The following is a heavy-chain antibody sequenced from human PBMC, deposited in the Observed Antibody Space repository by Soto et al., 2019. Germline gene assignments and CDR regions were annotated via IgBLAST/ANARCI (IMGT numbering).Heavy chain of an antibody. CDR2: INSDGTST. CDR3: VRTSLVVARATREDH. D-gene: IGHD2-8*02. J-gene: IGHJ4*02. Sequence: GGSLRLSCAASGFTLSSYWMHWVRQAPGKGLVWVSRINSDGTSTTYADSVKGRFTISRDNAKNTLYLQMNSLRAEDTAVYYCVRTSLVVARATREDHWGQGTLVTVSS. V-gene: IGHV3-74*01. CDR1: GFTLSSYW.